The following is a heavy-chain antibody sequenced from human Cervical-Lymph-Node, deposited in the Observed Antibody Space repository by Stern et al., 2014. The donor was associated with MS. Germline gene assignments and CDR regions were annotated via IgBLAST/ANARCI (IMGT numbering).Heavy chain of an antibody. V-gene: IGHV1-18*01. J-gene: IGHJ3*02. CDR3: ARGLLGSENAFDI. D-gene: IGHD2-15*01. Sequence: VQLVQSVAKVKKPGASAQVSCKASGYTFTSYGISWVRQAPGQGLERMGWISAYNGNTNYAQKLQCRVTMTTDTSTSTAYMELRSLRSDDTAVYYCARGLLGSENAFDIWGQGTMVTVSS. CDR2: ISAYNGNT. CDR1: GYTFTSYG.